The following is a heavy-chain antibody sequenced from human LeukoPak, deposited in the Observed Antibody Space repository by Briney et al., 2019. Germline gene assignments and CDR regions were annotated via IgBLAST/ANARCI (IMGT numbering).Heavy chain of an antibody. J-gene: IGHJ6*03. Sequence: GGSLRLSCAASRFTFSSYGMSWVRQAPGKGLEWVSGINWNGGSTGYADSVKGRFTISRDNAKNSLYLQMNSLRAEDTALYYCAGTYYYGSGLFPGHYYYMDVWGKGTTVTVSS. CDR2: INWNGGST. D-gene: IGHD3-10*01. V-gene: IGHV3-20*04. CDR3: AGTYYYGSGLFPGHYYYMDV. CDR1: RFTFSSYG.